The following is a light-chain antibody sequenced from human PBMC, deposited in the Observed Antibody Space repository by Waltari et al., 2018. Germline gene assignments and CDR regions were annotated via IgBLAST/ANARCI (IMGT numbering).Light chain of an antibody. Sequence: EIVLTQSPGPLSLSRGKRATLSCRASQSVSKYLAWYQQRPGQAPRLLIYDASIRATGIPDRFSGSGSGTDFSLTISRLEPEDFAVYYCQKYVNLPATFGQGTKVEIK. CDR1: QSVSKY. V-gene: IGKV3-20*01. CDR2: DAS. J-gene: IGKJ1*01. CDR3: QKYVNLPAT.